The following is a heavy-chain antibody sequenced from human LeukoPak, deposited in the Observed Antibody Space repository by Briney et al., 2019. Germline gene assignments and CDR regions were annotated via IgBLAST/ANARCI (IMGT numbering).Heavy chain of an antibody. CDR2: IIPIFGTA. J-gene: IGHJ3*02. D-gene: IGHD3-3*01. CDR3: ARADITIFGVVISLAFDI. V-gene: IGHV1-69*01. Sequence: SVKVSCKASGATFSSYAISWVRQAPGQGLEWMGGIIPIFGTANYAQKFQGRVTITADEYTSTAYMELSSLRSEDTAVYYCARADITIFGVVISLAFDIWGQGTMVTVSS. CDR1: GATFSSYA.